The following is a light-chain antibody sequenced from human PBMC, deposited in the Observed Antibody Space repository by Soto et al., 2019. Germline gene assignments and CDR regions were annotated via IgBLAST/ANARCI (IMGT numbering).Light chain of an antibody. J-gene: IGKJ1*01. CDR1: HSVSSN. V-gene: IGKV3D-15*01. CDR3: QKDNQWPWT. CDR2: GAS. Sequence: EIVLTKCPVTLAPSPAERATLSCRTSHSVSSNYLAWYQQKPGQAPRLLIYGASSRATAIPDRFSGSGSGTEFTLTISSLQSEDSVIYYCQKDNQWPWTFGPGTKVDIK.